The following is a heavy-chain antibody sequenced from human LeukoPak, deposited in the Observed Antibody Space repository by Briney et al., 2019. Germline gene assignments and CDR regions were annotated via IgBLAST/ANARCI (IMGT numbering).Heavy chain of an antibody. D-gene: IGHD4-17*01. CDR3: ARDGQDYGDPTFDY. CDR1: GGSISSYY. V-gene: IGHV4-4*07. CDR2: IYTGGST. J-gene: IGHJ4*02. Sequence: SETLSLTCTVSGGSISSYYWSWIRQPAGKGLEWIGRIYTGGSTNYNPSLKSRVTISVDTSKNQFSLKLSSVTAADTAVYYCARDGQDYGDPTFDYWGQGTLVTVSS.